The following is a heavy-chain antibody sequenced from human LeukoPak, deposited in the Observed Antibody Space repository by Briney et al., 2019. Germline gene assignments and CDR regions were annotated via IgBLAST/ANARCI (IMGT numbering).Heavy chain of an antibody. CDR1: GFTFSNYA. Sequence: PGGSLRLSCAASGFTFSNYAMSWVRQAPGQGLEWVSTIGGSGSNTFYADSVKGRFTISRDNTKHTLYLQMNTLRADDPAVYYCAKGGRFSSGWAYDYWGQGMLVTVSS. CDR3: AKGGRFSSGWAYDY. CDR2: IGGSGSNT. J-gene: IGHJ4*02. D-gene: IGHD6-19*01. V-gene: IGHV3-23*01.